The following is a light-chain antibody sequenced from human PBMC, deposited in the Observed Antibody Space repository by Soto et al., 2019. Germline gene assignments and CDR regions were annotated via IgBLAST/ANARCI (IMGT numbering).Light chain of an antibody. CDR2: AAS. CDR3: QQYNNWPPNA. CDR1: QSVSGN. Sequence: EIVMTQSPATLSVSPGERATLSCRASQSVSGNLAWYQQKPGQAPRLLIYAASTRATRIPTRCRGSGSGTEFTLTISSLQSEDFADYYRQQYNNWPPNAVGTGTKVNIK. V-gene: IGKV3-15*01. J-gene: IGKJ3*01.